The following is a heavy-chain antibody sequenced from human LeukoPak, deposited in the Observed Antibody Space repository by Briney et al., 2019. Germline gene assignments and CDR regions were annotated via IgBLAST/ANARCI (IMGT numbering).Heavy chain of an antibody. CDR1: GFTFSSYS. Sequence: GGSLRLSCAASGFTFSSYSMNWVRQAPGKGLECVSSISSSSSYIYYADSVKGRFTISRDNAKNSMYLQMNSLRAEDTAVYYCARWEIRGTAHQLDYWGQGTLVTVSS. CDR2: ISSSSSYI. CDR3: ARWEIRGTAHQLDY. J-gene: IGHJ4*02. D-gene: IGHD2-8*02. V-gene: IGHV3-21*01.